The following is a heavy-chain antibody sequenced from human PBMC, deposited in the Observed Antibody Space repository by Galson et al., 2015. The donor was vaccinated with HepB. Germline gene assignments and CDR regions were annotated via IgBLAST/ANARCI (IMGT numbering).Heavy chain of an antibody. CDR1: GGTFSSYA. J-gene: IGHJ6*02. Sequence: SVKVSCKASGGTFSSYAINWVRKAPGQGLDWMGGIIPIFGTANHAPKFQGRVIITADESTSTAYMELSSLRSEDTAVYYCARAGYCSTTSCYRTHHYGMDVWGQGTTVTVSS. V-gene: IGHV1-69*13. D-gene: IGHD2-2*01. CDR2: IIPIFGTA. CDR3: ARAGYCSTTSCYRTHHYGMDV.